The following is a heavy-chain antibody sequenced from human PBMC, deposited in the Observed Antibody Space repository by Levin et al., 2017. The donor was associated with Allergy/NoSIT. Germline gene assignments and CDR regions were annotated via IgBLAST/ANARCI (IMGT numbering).Heavy chain of an antibody. CDR1: GYTFTSYG. J-gene: IGHJ4*02. CDR3: ARGYYYDSSGRPFDY. Sequence: GESLKISCKASGYTFTSYGISWVRQAPGQGLEWMGWISAYNGNTNYAQKLQGRVTMTTDTSTSTAYMELRSLRSDDTAVYYCARGYYYDSSGRPFDYWGQGTLVTVSS. D-gene: IGHD3-22*01. V-gene: IGHV1-18*01. CDR2: ISAYNGNT.